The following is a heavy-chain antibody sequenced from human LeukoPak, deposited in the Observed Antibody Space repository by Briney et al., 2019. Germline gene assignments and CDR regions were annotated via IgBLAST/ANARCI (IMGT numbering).Heavy chain of an antibody. CDR2: INHSGST. J-gene: IGHJ4*02. V-gene: IGHV4-34*01. CDR3: ARSYYDSSGYFYFDY. Sequence: SETLSLTCAVYGGSFSGYYWSWIRQPPGKGLEWIGEINHSGSTNYNPSLKSRVTISVDTSKNQFSLKLSSVTAADTAMYYCARSYYDSSGYFYFDYWGQGTLVTVST. CDR1: GGSFSGYY. D-gene: IGHD3-22*01.